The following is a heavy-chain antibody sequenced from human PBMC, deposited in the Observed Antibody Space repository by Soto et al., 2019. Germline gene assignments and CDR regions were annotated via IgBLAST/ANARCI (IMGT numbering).Heavy chain of an antibody. CDR2: IRSKTYGGTT. V-gene: IGHV3-49*04. Sequence: EVQLVESGGGLVQPGRSLRLSCTTSGFTFGDYAMSWVRQAPGKGLDWVGFIRSKTYGGTTEYAASVKGRFTISRDDSKSIAYLQMNSLKTEDTAVYYCTRVKGGQYSSGWYVYWGQGTLVTVSS. CDR3: TRVKGGQYSSGWYVY. D-gene: IGHD6-19*01. J-gene: IGHJ4*02. CDR1: GFTFGDYA.